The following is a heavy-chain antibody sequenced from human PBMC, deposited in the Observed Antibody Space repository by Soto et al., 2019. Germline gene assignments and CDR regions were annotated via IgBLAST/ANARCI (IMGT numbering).Heavy chain of an antibody. V-gene: IGHV4-59*01. CDR2: MYNTGST. D-gene: IGHD3-10*01. Sequence: SETLSLTCTVSGGSISGYYWSWIRQPPGKGLEWIGYMYNTGSTNYNPSLKSRVTISVDTSKNQFSLKLSSVTATDTAVYYCAGRITTTPNWFDPWGQGTLVTVSS. J-gene: IGHJ5*02. CDR3: AGRITTTPNWFDP. CDR1: GGSISGYY.